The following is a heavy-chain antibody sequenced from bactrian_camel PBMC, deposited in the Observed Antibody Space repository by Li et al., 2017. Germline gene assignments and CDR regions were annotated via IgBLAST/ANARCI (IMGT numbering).Heavy chain of an antibody. J-gene: IGHJ4*01. D-gene: IGHD7*01. CDR1: GFTD. CDR2: TNSGGDST. V-gene: IGHV3S40*01. Sequence: DVQLVESGGGLVQPGGSLTLSCTASGFTDMSWVRQAPGKGLEWVSDTNSGGDSTYYADSVKGRFTISRDNAKNTLVLQMNSLKTEDTAVYYCGTGGVWWEVKYNYWGQGTQVTVS. CDR3: GTGGVWWEVKYNY.